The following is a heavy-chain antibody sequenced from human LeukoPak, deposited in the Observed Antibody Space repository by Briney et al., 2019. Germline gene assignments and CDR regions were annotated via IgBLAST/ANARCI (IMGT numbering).Heavy chain of an antibody. CDR3: ARHSTASGYLNYFDY. D-gene: IGHD1-1*01. V-gene: IGHV4-59*08. Sequence: SETLSLTCTVSGGSISSYYWSCIRQPPRKGLEGSGDIYYIVSTNYNPSPKSRVTILVDTSKSQFSLKLSSVTAADTAVYYCARHSTASGYLNYFDYWGQGTLVTVSS. CDR1: GGSISSYY. CDR2: IYYIVST. J-gene: IGHJ4*02.